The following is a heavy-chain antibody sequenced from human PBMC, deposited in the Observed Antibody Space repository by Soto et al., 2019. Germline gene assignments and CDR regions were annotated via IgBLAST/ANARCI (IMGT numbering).Heavy chain of an antibody. D-gene: IGHD6-19*01. J-gene: IGHJ5*02. CDR3: STGYSTGRYVGH. CDR2: VKTKSDGWAT. CDR1: GFVFSNAW. Sequence: GGSLRRSFRLSGFVFSNAWMNWVRRGPGKGLEWVGHVKTKSDGWATDYPAPVKGRFTMSRDDSKNTVYLEMSGLKAEDTGIYYCSTGYSTGRYVGHWGQGP. V-gene: IGHV3-15*07.